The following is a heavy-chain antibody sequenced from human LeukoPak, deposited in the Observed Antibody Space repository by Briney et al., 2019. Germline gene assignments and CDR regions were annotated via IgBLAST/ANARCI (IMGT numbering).Heavy chain of an antibody. V-gene: IGHV1-2*02. CDR1: GYTFTGYY. CDR2: INPNSGGT. Sequence: ASVKVSCKASGYTFTGYYMHWVRQAPGQGLEWMGWINPNSGGTNYAQKFQGRVTMTRDTSISTAYMELSRLRSDDTAVYYCARLLQLERLTMYYFDYWGQGTLVTVSS. CDR3: ARLLQLERLTMYYFDY. J-gene: IGHJ4*02. D-gene: IGHD1-1*01.